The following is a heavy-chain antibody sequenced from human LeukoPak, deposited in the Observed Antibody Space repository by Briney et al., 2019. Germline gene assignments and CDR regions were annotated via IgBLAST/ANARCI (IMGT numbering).Heavy chain of an antibody. D-gene: IGHD6-6*01. J-gene: IGHJ5*02. Sequence: ASVKVSCKASGYTFTSYAMNWVRQAPGQGLEWMGWINTNTGNPMYAQGFTGRFIFSLDTSVSTAYLQISSLKADDTAVYYCASNGDSSLSVWCDLGGKGTVVTVSS. CDR2: INTNTGNP. CDR1: GYTFTSYA. CDR3: ASNGDSSLSVWCDL. V-gene: IGHV7-4-1*02.